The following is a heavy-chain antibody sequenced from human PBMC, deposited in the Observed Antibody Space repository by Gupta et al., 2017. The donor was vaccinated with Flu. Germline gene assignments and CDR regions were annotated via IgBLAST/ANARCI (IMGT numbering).Heavy chain of an antibody. CDR3: TRESGSETQDLRKFDV. CDR2: IRNREFGVTE. CDR1: GFTFGDYA. Sequence: EERLVESGGGLVQPGRSLRLYCATSGFTFGDYAMTWVRQAPGKGLEWVGFIRNREFGVTEEYAASVKGRFTISRDESKNIAYLQMNSLRTDDTAVYYCTRESGSETQDLRKFDVWGLGTLVTVSS. V-gene: IGHV3-49*04. J-gene: IGHJ4*02. D-gene: IGHD1-14*01.